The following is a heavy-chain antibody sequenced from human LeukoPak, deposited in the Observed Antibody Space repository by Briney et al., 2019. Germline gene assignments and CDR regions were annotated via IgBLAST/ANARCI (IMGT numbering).Heavy chain of an antibody. CDR1: GGSINSSSDY. CDR3: ARSSIVGATDYFDY. J-gene: IGHJ4*02. Sequence: SETLSLTCAVSGGSINSSSDYWGWIRQPPGKGLEWIGSIYYGGSTYYNPSLKSRVTMSVDTSKNQFSLKLNSVTAADTAVYYCARSSIVGATDYFDYWGQGTLVTVSS. CDR2: IYYGGST. D-gene: IGHD1-26*01. V-gene: IGHV4-39*07.